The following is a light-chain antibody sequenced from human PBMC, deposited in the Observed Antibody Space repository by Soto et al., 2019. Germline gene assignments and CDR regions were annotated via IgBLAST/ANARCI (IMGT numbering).Light chain of an antibody. V-gene: IGLV1-36*01. Sequence: QSVLTQPPSVSEAPRQRVTISCSGSSSNIGNNAVNWYQQLPGKAPILLIYYDDLLPSGVSDRFSGSKSGTSASLAISGLQSEDEADYYCAAWDDSLNGYGFGTGTKVTVL. CDR2: YDD. CDR1: SSNIGNNA. CDR3: AAWDDSLNGYG. J-gene: IGLJ1*01.